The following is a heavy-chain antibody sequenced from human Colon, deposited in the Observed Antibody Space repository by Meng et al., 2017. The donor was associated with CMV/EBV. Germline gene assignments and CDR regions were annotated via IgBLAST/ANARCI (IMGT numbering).Heavy chain of an antibody. CDR3: ARDPSGSRVPFDY. Sequence: HVQSVQAGAAGKKPGATVKVSCTASGYTFSDYHLHWVRQAPGQGLEWMGWINSNSCATDYAQKFQGRLTMTRDTSLTTVYMELSSLRSDDTAVYYCARDPSGSRVPFDYWGQGSLVTVSS. J-gene: IGHJ4*02. CDR1: GYTFSDYH. D-gene: IGHD1-26*01. CDR2: INSNSCAT. V-gene: IGHV1-2*02.